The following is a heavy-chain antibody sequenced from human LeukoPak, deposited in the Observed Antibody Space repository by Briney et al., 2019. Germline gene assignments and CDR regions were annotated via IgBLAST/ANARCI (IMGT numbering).Heavy chain of an antibody. CDR3: ARDSPRPKPATAPYY. CDR1: GFTFNNYW. D-gene: IGHD2-21*02. Sequence: GGSLRLSCVASGFTFNNYWMSWVRQAPGKGLEWVASIKQDGSEKYYVDSVKGRFTISRDNAKNSLYLQVNNLTAEDTAIYYCARDSPRPKPATAPYYWGQGTLVTVSS. J-gene: IGHJ4*02. CDR2: IKQDGSEK. V-gene: IGHV3-7*05.